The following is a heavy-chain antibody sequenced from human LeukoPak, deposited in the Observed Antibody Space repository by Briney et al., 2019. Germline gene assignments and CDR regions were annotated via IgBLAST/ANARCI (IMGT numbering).Heavy chain of an antibody. CDR3: AKAEYSSSWYDPPPRMVDY. CDR2: ISYDGSNK. CDR1: GFTFSSYG. J-gene: IGHJ4*02. Sequence: GRSLRLSCAASGFTFSSYGMHWVRQAPGKGLEWVAVISYDGSNKYYADSVKGRFTISRDNSKNTLYLQMNSLRAEDTAVYYCAKAEYSSSWYDPPPRMVDYWGQGTLVTVSS. D-gene: IGHD6-13*01. V-gene: IGHV3-30*18.